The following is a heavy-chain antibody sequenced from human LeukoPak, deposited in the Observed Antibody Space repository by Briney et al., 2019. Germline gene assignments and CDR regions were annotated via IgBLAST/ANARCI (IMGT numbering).Heavy chain of an antibody. Sequence: GGSLRLSCAASGFTFSSYAMSWVRQAPGKGLEWVSAISGGGDSTYYADSVKGRFTISRDNSKNTLYLQMNSLRAEDTAVYYCARESTVTLGAFDIWGQGTMVTVSS. CDR2: ISGGGDST. CDR3: ARESTVTLGAFDI. J-gene: IGHJ3*02. V-gene: IGHV3-23*01. D-gene: IGHD4-17*01. CDR1: GFTFSSYA.